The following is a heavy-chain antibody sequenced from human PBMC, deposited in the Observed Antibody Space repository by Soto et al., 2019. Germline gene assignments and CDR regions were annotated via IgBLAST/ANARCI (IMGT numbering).Heavy chain of an antibody. CDR1: GYTFTNFA. CDR3: ARGIWTMTRGAYYFVL. J-gene: IGHJ4*02. Sequence: QVQLVQSGAEVKKPGASVKVSCKASGYTFTNFAMQWVRQAPGQRLEWMGWINAGNGHTKYSQMYQSRVTITRDTSASTVYMDLSSLTSEDTAVYYCARGIWTMTRGAYYFVLWGQGTLVTVSS. V-gene: IGHV1-3*01. CDR2: INAGNGHT. D-gene: IGHD3-10*01.